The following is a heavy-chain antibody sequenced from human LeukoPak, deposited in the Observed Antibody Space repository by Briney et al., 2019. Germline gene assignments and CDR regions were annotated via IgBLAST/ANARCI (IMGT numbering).Heavy chain of an antibody. Sequence: PGGSLRLSCAASGLTFSSYAMSWVRQAPGKGLEWVSTLSGSGSSAYYADSVKGRFTISRDNSKNTLFLQMNSLGAEDTAVYYCAKDFSTVTTLGYFDYWGQGNLVTVSS. CDR3: AKDFSTVTTLGYFDY. CDR1: GLTFSSYA. CDR2: LSGSGSSA. D-gene: IGHD4-17*01. V-gene: IGHV3-23*01. J-gene: IGHJ4*02.